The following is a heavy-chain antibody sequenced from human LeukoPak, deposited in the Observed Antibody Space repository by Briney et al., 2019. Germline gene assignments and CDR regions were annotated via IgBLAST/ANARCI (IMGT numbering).Heavy chain of an antibody. J-gene: IGHJ4*02. D-gene: IGHD6-19*01. CDR3: AKDDEYSSGWYGDFDY. CDR1: GFTFSSYW. CDR2: IRQEGSEK. Sequence: PGGSLRLSCAASGFTFSSYWMSWVRQAPGKGLEWVANIRQEGSEKYYVDSVKGRFTISRDNSKNTLYLQMNSLGAEDTAVYYCAKDDEYSSGWYGDFDYWGQGTLVTVSS. V-gene: IGHV3-7*01.